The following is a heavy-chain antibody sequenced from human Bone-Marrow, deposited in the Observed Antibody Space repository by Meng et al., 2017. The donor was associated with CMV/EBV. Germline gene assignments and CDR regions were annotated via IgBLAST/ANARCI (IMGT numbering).Heavy chain of an antibody. D-gene: IGHD3-3*01. CDR3: ARVTLIDYDGGQFDY. V-gene: IGHV1-18*04. CDR2: ISAYNGNT. Sequence: ASVKVSCKASGYTFTGYYMHWVRQAPGQGLEWMGWISAYNGNTNYAQKFQGRVTMTTDTSTSTVHMKLRSLGSDDTAMYYCARVTLIDYDGGQFDYWGQGTLVTVSS. J-gene: IGHJ4*02. CDR1: GYTFTGYY.